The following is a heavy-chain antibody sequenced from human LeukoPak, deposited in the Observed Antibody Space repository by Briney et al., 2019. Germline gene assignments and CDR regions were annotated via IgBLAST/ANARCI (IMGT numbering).Heavy chain of an antibody. Sequence: SETLSLTCAVYGGSFRGYYWSWIRQPPGKGLEWIGEINHSGSTNYNPSLKSRVTISVDTSKNQFSLKLSSVTAADTAVYYCARSLIGLLIDYWGRGTLVIVSS. V-gene: IGHV4-34*01. J-gene: IGHJ4*02. D-gene: IGHD2-15*01. CDR2: INHSGST. CDR1: GGSFRGYY. CDR3: ARSLIGLLIDY.